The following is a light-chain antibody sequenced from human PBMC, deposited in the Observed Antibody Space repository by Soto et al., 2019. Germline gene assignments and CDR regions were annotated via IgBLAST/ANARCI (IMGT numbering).Light chain of an antibody. CDR2: LGS. CDR3: VQALQSPPWT. Sequence: DIVVTQSPLTLPVTPGETASISCRSSQSLLHSNGYNYLDWYLQKPGQSPQLLIYLGSNRASGVPDRFSGSGSGTDFTLKISRVEAADVGVYYCVQALQSPPWTFGQGTKVDIK. J-gene: IGKJ1*01. V-gene: IGKV2-28*01. CDR1: QSLLHSNGYNY.